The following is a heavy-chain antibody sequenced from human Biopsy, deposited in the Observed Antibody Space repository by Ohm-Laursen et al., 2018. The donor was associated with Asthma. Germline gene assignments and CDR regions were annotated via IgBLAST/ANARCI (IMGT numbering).Heavy chain of an antibody. CDR2: ISVYNGNT. CDR3: ARAVDYSHYYGIDV. V-gene: IGHV1-18*01. CDR1: GYTFNSAG. J-gene: IGHJ6*02. Sequence: SVKVSCKTSGYTFNSAGITWVRQAPGQGLEWTGWISVYNGNTKVAQKLRDRVTMITDTSTSTAYMELRSLRSDDTAVYFCARAVDYSHYYGIDVWGQGTTVTVS. D-gene: IGHD3-10*01.